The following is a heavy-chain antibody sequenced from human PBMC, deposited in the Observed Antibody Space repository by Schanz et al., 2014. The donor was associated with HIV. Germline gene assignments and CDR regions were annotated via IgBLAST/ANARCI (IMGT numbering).Heavy chain of an antibody. CDR3: AKRGPYTGRYEYFQQ. J-gene: IGHJ1*01. CDR1: GFTFRSYG. D-gene: IGHD1-26*01. V-gene: IGHV3-33*06. CDR2: TWYDGSNK. Sequence: QVQLVESGGGVVQPGRSLRLSCAASGFTFRSYGMHWVRQAPGKGLEWVAVTWYDGSNKYYADSVEGRFTISRDNSKNTVYLQMNSLRAEDTALYYCAKRGPYTGRYEYFQQWGQGTLVTVSS.